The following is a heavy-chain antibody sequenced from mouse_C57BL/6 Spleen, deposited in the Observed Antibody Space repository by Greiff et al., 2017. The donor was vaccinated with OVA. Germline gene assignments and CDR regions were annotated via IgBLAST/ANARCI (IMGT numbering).Heavy chain of an antibody. J-gene: IGHJ4*01. CDR1: GYTFTSYW. CDR3: ARRGDYHYYAMDY. CDR2: IDPSDSYT. Sequence: QVQLKQPGAELVKPGASVKLSCKASGYTFTSYWMQWVKQRPGQGLEWIGEIDPSDSYTNYNQKFKGKATLTVDTSSSTAYMQLSSLTSEDSAVYYCARRGDYHYYAMDYWGQGTSVTVSS. D-gene: IGHD2-4*01. V-gene: IGHV1-50*01.